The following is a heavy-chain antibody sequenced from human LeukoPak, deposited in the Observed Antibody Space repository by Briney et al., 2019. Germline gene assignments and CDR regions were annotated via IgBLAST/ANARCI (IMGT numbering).Heavy chain of an antibody. V-gene: IGHV3-21*01. Sequence: GGSLRLSCAASGFTFSSYSMNWVRQAPGKGLEWVSSISSSSSYIYYADSGKGRFTISRDNAKNSLYLQMNSLRAEDTAVYYCAREIVPEQQLADEDAFDIWGQGTMVTVSS. CDR3: AREIVPEQQLADEDAFDI. CDR1: GFTFSSYS. D-gene: IGHD6-13*01. CDR2: ISSSSSYI. J-gene: IGHJ3*02.